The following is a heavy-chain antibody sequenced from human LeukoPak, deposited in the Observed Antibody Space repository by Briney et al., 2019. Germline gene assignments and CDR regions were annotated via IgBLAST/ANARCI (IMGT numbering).Heavy chain of an antibody. Sequence: QSGGSLRLSCAASGFTFSSYWMSWVRQAPGKGLEWVANIKQDGSEKYYVAAVTGRFTICRDNAKNSLYLQMKSLRAEATAVYSCASDRPFLSYWGQGPLVTVSS. CDR1: GFTFSSYW. CDR3: ASDRPFLSY. CDR2: IKQDGSEK. J-gene: IGHJ4*02. V-gene: IGHV3-7*01.